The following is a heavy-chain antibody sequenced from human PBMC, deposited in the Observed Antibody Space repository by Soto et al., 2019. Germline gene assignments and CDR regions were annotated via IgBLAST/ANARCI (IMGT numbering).Heavy chain of an antibody. D-gene: IGHD3-16*01. CDR3: ARGWGLVS. CDR2: IIPIHGTT. V-gene: IGHV1-69*01. Sequence: QLEQSGAEVRKPGSSVTVSCKPSGVSLTSYPMAWVRQAPGQGFEWMGGIIPIHGTTEYAQKFQGRVTITADESTNRATLELTGLTSEDTAVYYCARGWGLVSWGQGTLVTVSS. J-gene: IGHJ4*02. CDR1: GVSLTSYP.